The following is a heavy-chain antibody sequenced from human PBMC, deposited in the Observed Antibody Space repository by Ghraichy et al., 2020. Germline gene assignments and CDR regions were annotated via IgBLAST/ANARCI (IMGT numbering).Heavy chain of an antibody. Sequence: GGSLRLSCAASGFAFSSYSMSWVRQAPGKGLEWVSTIKVTGGSTYFVDSVKGRFIISRDNSQTSVYLQMNSLRAEDTAVYHCAQLRWEVRRFDNWGPGTLVTVCS. CDR1: GFAFSSYS. V-gene: IGHV3-23*01. CDR3: AQLRWEVRRFDN. CDR2: IKVTGGST. D-gene: IGHD1-26*01. J-gene: IGHJ4*02.